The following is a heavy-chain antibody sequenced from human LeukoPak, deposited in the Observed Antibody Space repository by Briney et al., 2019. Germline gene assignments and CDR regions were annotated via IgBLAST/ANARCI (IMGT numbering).Heavy chain of an antibody. J-gene: IGHJ6*02. CDR1: GGTFSSYA. CDR3: ARSSVHPSLYYYGMDV. V-gene: IGHV1-69*13. D-gene: IGHD1-1*01. Sequence: ASVKVSCKASGGTFSSYAISWVRQAPGQGLEWMGGIIPIFGTANYAQKFQGRVTITADESTSTAYMELSSLRSEDTAVYYCARSSVHPSLYYYGMDVWGQGTTVTVSS. CDR2: IIPIFGTA.